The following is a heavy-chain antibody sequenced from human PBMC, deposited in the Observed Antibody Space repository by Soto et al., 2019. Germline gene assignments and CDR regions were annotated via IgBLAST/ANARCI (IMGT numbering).Heavy chain of an antibody. CDR2: IDPSGGST. V-gene: IGHV1-46*01. D-gene: IGHD3-22*01. CDR3: ARVPYDTTGYYAF. J-gene: IGHJ4*02. Sequence: ASVKGSCKTSGFTFTTYYIHWVRQAPGQGLEWMGMIDPSGGSTTYAQKFQGRITMTSDMSTSTVYMELSSLRSEDTAVYYCARVPYDTTGYYAFWGQGTLVTVSS. CDR1: GFTFTTYY.